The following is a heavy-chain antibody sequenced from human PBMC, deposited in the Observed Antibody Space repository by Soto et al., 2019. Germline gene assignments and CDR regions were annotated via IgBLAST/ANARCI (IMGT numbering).Heavy chain of an antibody. CDR2: INPSGGST. CDR3: ARDRLTIFGLVRVSDAFDI. Sequence: ASVKVSCKASGYTFTSYYMHWVRQAPGQGLEWMGIINPSGGSTSYAQKFQGRVTMTRDTSTSTVYMELSSLRSEDTAVYYCARDRLTIFGLVRVSDAFDIWGQGTMVNVSS. D-gene: IGHD3-3*01. V-gene: IGHV1-46*03. CDR1: GYTFTSYY. J-gene: IGHJ3*02.